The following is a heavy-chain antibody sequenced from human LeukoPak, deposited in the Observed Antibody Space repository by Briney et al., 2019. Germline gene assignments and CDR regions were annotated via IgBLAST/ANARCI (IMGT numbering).Heavy chain of an antibody. CDR1: GFTFSNYW. Sequence: GGSLRLSCAASGFTFSNYWMSWVRQAPGKGLEWVANIKQDGSEKYYVDSVKDRFTISRDNAKNSLYLQMNSLRAEDTTVYYCARRRCSSTSCFFDYWGQGTLVTVSS. J-gene: IGHJ4*02. CDR3: ARRRCSSTSCFFDY. CDR2: IKQDGSEK. D-gene: IGHD2-2*01. V-gene: IGHV3-7*01.